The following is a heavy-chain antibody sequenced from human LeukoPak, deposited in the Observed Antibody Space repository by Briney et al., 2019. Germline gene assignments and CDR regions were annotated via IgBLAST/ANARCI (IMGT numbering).Heavy chain of an antibody. D-gene: IGHD3-10*01. CDR3: AKDLVSGSGSYYTAFDD. Sequence: GRSLSLFRAASGFIFDDYAMHWVRQAPGKGLEWVSCISGNSGSIDYADSVKGRFTISRDNAKNSLYLQMNSLRAEDTALYYCAKDLVSGSGSYYTAFDDWGQGTLVTVSS. CDR1: GFIFDDYA. V-gene: IGHV3-9*01. CDR2: ISGNSGSI. J-gene: IGHJ4*02.